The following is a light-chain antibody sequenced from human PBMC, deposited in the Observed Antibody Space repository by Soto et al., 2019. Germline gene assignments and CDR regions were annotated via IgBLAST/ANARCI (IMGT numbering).Light chain of an antibody. CDR1: QGIGNY. J-gene: IGKJ4*02. V-gene: IGKV1-17*03. Sequence: DILMTQSPSAMSASVGDRVTITCRASQGIGNYLAWFQQKPGKVPQRLIYAASSLESGVPSRFSGSGSGTEFSRTISSLQPEEFATDDWLQHDKYPLAFGGGTKVEVK. CDR2: AAS. CDR3: LQHDKYPLA.